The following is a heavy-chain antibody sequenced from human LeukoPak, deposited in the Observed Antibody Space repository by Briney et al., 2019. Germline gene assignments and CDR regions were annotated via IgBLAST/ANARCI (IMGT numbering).Heavy chain of an antibody. J-gene: IGHJ4*02. V-gene: IGHV3-23*01. CDR1: GFTFSSYA. Sequence: GGSLRLSCAASGFTFSSYAMSWVRQAPGKGLEWVSAISGSGGSTYYADSVKGRFTISRDNAKNSLDLHMTSLRAEDTAVYYCATWGTPGFDYWGQGTLVTVSS. CDR2: ISGSGGST. CDR3: ATWGTPGFDY. D-gene: IGHD1-14*01.